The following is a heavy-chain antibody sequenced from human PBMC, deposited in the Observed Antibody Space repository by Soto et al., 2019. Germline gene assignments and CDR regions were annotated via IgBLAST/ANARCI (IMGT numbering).Heavy chain of an antibody. CDR1: GFRFSDHR. Sequence: VEAGGGLVYPGGSLRLSCVASGFRFSDHRMNWVRQAPGKGLQWISYISSNRDTTDYADSVTGRFTVSRDNAKNAFLLPMNSLRDDCTSIYYCARLPQGSLVTAWGQGALVTVSS. D-gene: IGHD2-21*02. CDR2: ISSNRDTT. CDR3: ARLPQGSLVTA. V-gene: IGHV3-48*02. J-gene: IGHJ4*02.